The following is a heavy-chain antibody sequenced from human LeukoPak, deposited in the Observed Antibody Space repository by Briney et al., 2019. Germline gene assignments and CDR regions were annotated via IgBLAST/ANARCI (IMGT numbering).Heavy chain of an antibody. CDR2: IWSDGNTK. CDR3: ARAAGSGNYYNPLMDY. Sequence: PGRSLRLSCAASGFSFTSFAIHWVRQAPGKGLEWVAIIWSDGNTKYYADSVKGRFTISRDNSKNTLFLQMNSLRTDDTAVYYCARAAGSGNYYNPLMDYWGQGALVTVSS. CDR1: GFSFTSFA. V-gene: IGHV3-33*01. D-gene: IGHD3-10*01. J-gene: IGHJ4*02.